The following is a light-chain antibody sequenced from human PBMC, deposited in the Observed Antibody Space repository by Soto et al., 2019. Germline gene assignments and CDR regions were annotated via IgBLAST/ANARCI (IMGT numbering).Light chain of an antibody. V-gene: IGLV1-40*01. CDR2: GNS. CDR1: SSNIGAGYD. Sequence: QSVRTQPPAVSGAPGQRVTISCTGSSSNIGAGYDVHWYQQLPGTAPKLIIYGNSNRPSGVPDRFSGSKSGTSASLAITGLQAEDEADYYCQSYDSSLSGSVFGGGTKLTVL. J-gene: IGLJ2*01. CDR3: QSYDSSLSGSV.